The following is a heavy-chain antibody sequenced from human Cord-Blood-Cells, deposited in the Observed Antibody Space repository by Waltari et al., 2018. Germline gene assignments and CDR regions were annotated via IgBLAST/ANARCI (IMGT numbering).Heavy chain of an antibody. Sequence: QVQLQESGTGLVKPSETLSLTCTLPGGSISSYYWSWIRQPPGKGLEWIGYIYYSGSTNYNPSLKSRVTISVDTSKNQFSLKLSSVTAADTAVYYCARLLSGSYYYYYGMDVWGQGTTVTVSS. CDR3: ARLLSGSYYYYYGMDV. J-gene: IGHJ6*02. V-gene: IGHV4-59*01. CDR2: IYYSGST. D-gene: IGHD1-26*01. CDR1: GGSISSYY.